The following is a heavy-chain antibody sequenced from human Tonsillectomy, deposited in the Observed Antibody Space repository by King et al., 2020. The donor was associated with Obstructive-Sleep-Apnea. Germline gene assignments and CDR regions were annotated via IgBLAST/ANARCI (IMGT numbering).Heavy chain of an antibody. D-gene: IGHD3-9*01. Sequence: VQLQESGPGLVKPSGTLSLTCAVSGGSISYNNWWSWVRQSPGKGLEWIGEIYHSGNANYNPSLESRVTISIDKSKNQFSLKLSSVTAADTAVYYCAKTYDVLTSYRYIDYWAQGTLVTVSS. CDR1: GGSISYNNW. V-gene: IGHV4-4*02. J-gene: IGHJ4*02. CDR3: AKTYDVLTSYRYIDY. CDR2: IYHSGNA.